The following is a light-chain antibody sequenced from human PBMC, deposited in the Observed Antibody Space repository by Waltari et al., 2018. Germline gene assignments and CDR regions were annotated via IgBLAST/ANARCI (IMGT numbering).Light chain of an antibody. CDR3: QQYNTYPWT. CDR2: DAS. J-gene: IGKJ1*01. CDR1: QSISSW. Sequence: DIQMTQSPSTVSASVGDRVTITCRASQSISSWLAWYQQKPGKAPKLLIYDASSLESGVPSRFSGSGSGTEFTLTISSLQPDGFAAYYCQQYNTYPWTFGQGTKVEIK. V-gene: IGKV1-5*01.